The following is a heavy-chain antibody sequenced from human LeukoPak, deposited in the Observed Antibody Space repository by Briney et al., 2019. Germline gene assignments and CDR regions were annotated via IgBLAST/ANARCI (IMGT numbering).Heavy chain of an antibody. CDR1: GFTFSNYA. J-gene: IGHJ4*02. CDR3: ARWGGLRGANWGTPATFFDY. V-gene: IGHV3-23*01. CDR2: MSGSGGST. D-gene: IGHD7-27*01. Sequence: PGGSLRLSCAASGFTFSNYAMSWVRQAPGKGLEWVSAMSGSGGSTDYADSVKGRFTVSRDNSKNTLYLQMNSLRAEDTAVYYCARWGGLRGANWGTPATFFDYWGQGTLVTVSS.